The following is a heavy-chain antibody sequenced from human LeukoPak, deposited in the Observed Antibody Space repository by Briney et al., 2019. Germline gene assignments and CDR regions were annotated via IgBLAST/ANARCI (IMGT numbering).Heavy chain of an antibody. CDR1: GYTFTCYY. Sequence: GASVKVSCKASGYTFTCYYMHWVGQAPGQGLEWRGWINPNSGGTNYAQKFQGRVTMTRDTSISTAYMELSRLTSDDTAVYYCARETAAAFYIWGQGTMVTVSS. D-gene: IGHD1-14*01. V-gene: IGHV1-2*02. CDR3: ARETAAAFYI. J-gene: IGHJ3*02. CDR2: INPNSGGT.